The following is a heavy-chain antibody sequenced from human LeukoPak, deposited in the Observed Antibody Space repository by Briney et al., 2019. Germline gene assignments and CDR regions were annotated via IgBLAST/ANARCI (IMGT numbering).Heavy chain of an antibody. D-gene: IGHD2-15*01. CDR2: IYYSGST. CDR1: GGSISSYY. CDR3: AGVVVNWFDP. J-gene: IGHJ5*02. V-gene: IGHV4-59*08. Sequence: SETLSLTCTVSGGSISSYYWSWIRQPPEKGLEWIGYIYYSGSTNYNPSLKSRVTISVDTSKNQLTLKLSCGTAADTAVYYCAGVVVNWFDPWGQGTLVTVSS.